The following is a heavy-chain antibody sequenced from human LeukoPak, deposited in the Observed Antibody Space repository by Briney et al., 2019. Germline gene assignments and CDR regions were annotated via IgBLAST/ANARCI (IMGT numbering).Heavy chain of an antibody. D-gene: IGHD5-24*01. Sequence: ASVKVSCKASGYTFTGYYMHWVRQAPGQGLVWMGWINPNSGGTNYAQKFQGRVTMTRDTSISTAYMELSRLRSDDTAVYYCARVEMAPWYFDYWGQGTLVTVSS. J-gene: IGHJ4*02. CDR2: INPNSGGT. V-gene: IGHV1-2*02. CDR3: ARVEMAPWYFDY. CDR1: GYTFTGYY.